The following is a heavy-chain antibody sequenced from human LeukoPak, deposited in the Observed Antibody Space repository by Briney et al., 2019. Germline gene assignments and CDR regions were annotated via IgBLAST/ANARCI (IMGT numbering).Heavy chain of an antibody. V-gene: IGHV3-9*01. CDR3: AKGTGYSSGWTDY. D-gene: IGHD6-19*01. CDR1: GFTFDDYA. J-gene: IGHJ4*02. Sequence: GGSLRLSCAASGFTFDDYAMHWVRQAPGKGLEWVSGISWNSGSIGYADSVKGRFTISRDNAKNSLYLQMHSLRAEDTALYYCAKGTGYSSGWTDYWGQGTLVTVSS. CDR2: ISWNSGSI.